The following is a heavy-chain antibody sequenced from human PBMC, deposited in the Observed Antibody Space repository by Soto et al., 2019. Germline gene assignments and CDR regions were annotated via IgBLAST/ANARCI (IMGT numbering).Heavy chain of an antibody. CDR3: TSYVLHRADG. CDR1: GATFSSCW. Sequence: GESLTLSCAASGATFSSCWRHWVRQAPGKGLVWVSRMNEDGGTTDYADSVKGRFTISRDNAKNTLYLQMNTLRVEDTAVYYWTSYVLHRADGWGQGTTVTVSS. CDR2: MNEDGGTT. V-gene: IGHV3-74*01. D-gene: IGHD3-10*02. J-gene: IGHJ6*02.